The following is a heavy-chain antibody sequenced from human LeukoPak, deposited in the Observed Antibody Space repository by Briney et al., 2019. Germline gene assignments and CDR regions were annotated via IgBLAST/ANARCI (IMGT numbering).Heavy chain of an antibody. V-gene: IGHV3-11*06. CDR3: ARERGSSSWYYYYYGMDV. J-gene: IGHJ6*04. Sequence: SVKGRFTISRDNGKNSLYLQMNSLRAEDTAVYYCARERGSSSWYYYYYGMDVWGKGTTVTVSS. D-gene: IGHD6-13*01.